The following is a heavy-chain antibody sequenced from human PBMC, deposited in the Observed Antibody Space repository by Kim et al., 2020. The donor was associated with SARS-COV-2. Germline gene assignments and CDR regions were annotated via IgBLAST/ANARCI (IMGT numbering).Heavy chain of an antibody. D-gene: IGHD3-3*01. CDR2: ISYSGDKT. V-gene: IGHV3-23*01. CDR1: GFIFTCCA. Sequence: GGSLRLSCAASGFIFTCCAMSWVRQAPGKGLEWLSDISYSGDKTNYAGSVKGRFTISRDNSKNTLYLQMNSLGAEDTAVYYCARERDFYEGTAGPAPQYWGQGTLVTVSS. CDR3: ARERDFYEGTAGPAPQY. J-gene: IGHJ1*01.